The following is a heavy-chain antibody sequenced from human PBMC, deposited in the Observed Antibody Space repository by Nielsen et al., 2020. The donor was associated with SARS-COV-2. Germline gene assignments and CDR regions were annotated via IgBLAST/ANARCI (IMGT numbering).Heavy chain of an antibody. D-gene: IGHD2-15*01. Sequence: GESLKISCAASGFTFSSYWMHWVRQAPGKGLVWVSRINSDGSSTSYADSVKGRFTISRDNAKNTLHLQMNSLRAEDTAVYYCARVAGSGGDYWGQGTLVTVSS. CDR3: ARVAGSGGDY. J-gene: IGHJ4*02. CDR2: INSDGSST. CDR1: GFTFSSYW. V-gene: IGHV3-74*01.